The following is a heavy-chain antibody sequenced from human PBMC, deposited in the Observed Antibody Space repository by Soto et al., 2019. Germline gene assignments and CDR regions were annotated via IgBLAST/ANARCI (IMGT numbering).Heavy chain of an antibody. V-gene: IGHV3-7*03. J-gene: IGHJ6*02. Sequence: EVQLVESGGGLVQPGGSLRLSCAASGFTFSSYWMSWVRQAPGKGLEWVANIKQDGSEKYYVDSVKGRFTISRDNAKNSLYLQMKSLRAEGTAVYSCTRENRRITIFGVVIYYYYSMDVWGQGTTVTVSS. CDR3: TRENRRITIFGVVIYYYYSMDV. D-gene: IGHD3-3*01. CDR1: GFTFSSYW. CDR2: IKQDGSEK.